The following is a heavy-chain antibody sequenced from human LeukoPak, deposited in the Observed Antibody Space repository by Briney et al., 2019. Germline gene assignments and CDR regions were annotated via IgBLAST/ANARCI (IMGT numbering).Heavy chain of an antibody. V-gene: IGHV4-34*01. J-gene: IGHJ4*02. Sequence: PSETLSLTCAVYGGSFSGYYWSWIRQPPGKGLELIGEINHSGSTNYNPSLKSRVTISVDTSKNQFSLKLSSVTAADTAVYYCASRIQLWTPLGYWGQGTLVTVSS. CDR3: ASRIQLWTPLGY. D-gene: IGHD5-18*01. CDR2: INHSGST. CDR1: GGSFSGYY.